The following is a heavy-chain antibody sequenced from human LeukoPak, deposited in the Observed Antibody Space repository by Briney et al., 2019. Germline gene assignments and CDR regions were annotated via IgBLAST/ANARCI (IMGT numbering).Heavy chain of an antibody. CDR3: ARVRRYCSGGSCYFDY. Sequence: ASVKVSCTASGYTFTSYGISWLRQAPGQGLEWMGWISAYNGNTNYAQKLQGRVTLTTDTSTSTAYMELRSLRSDDSAVYYCARVRRYCSGGSCYFDYWGQGTLVTVSS. D-gene: IGHD2-15*01. CDR2: ISAYNGNT. CDR1: GYTFTSYG. J-gene: IGHJ4*02. V-gene: IGHV1-18*01.